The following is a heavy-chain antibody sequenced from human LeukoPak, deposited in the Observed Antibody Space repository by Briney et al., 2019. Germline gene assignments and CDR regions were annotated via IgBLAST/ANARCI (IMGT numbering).Heavy chain of an antibody. CDR3: AKGSLWFGEFDY. D-gene: IGHD3-10*01. CDR1: GFTFDDYA. Sequence: GGSLRLSCAASGFTFDDYAMHWVRRAPGKGLEWVSGISWNSGSIGYADSVKGRFTISRDNAKNSLYLQMNSLRAEDTALYYCAKGSLWFGEFDYWGQGTLVTVSS. J-gene: IGHJ4*02. V-gene: IGHV3-9*01. CDR2: ISWNSGSI.